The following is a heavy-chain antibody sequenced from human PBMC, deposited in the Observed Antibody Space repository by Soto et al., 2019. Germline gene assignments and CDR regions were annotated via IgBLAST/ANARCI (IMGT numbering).Heavy chain of an antibody. J-gene: IGHJ4*02. CDR3: ADIGGYDSVGGTY. V-gene: IGHV3-30*03. CDR2: ISFNGKKT. CDR1: GFTFSSDW. Sequence: GGSLRLSCAASGFTFSSDWMHWVRQAPGKGLEWVTFISFNGKKTDYADSVKGRFTVSRDNSQNTLYLQMNSLRAEDTAVYYCADIGGYDSVGGTYWGQGALVTVSS. D-gene: IGHD3-16*01.